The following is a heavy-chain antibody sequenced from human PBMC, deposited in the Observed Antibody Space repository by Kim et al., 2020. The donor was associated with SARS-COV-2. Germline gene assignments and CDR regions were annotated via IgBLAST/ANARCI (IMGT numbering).Heavy chain of an antibody. V-gene: IGHV5-51*01. Sequence: GESLKISCKGSGYSFTSYWIGWVRQMPGKGLEWMGIIYPGDSDTRYSPSFQGQVTISADKSISTAYLQWSSLKASDTAMYYCARLKRPGRGSYYNGMDVWGQGTTVTVSS. D-gene: IGHD1-26*01. CDR3: ARLKRPGRGSYYNGMDV. CDR1: GYSFTSYW. CDR2: IYPGDSDT. J-gene: IGHJ6*02.